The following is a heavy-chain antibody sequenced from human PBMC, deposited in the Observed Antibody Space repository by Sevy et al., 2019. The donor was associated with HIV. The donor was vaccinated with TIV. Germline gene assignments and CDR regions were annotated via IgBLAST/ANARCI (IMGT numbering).Heavy chain of an antibody. D-gene: IGHD2-21*01. Sequence: GGSLRLSCAASEFTFTRYWMTWVRQSPGKGLQWLGNINEDGTEKYYRDSVRGRFTISRDNAKKSLHLQMNSLRVDDTGVYYCARDVAAGDFWGQGTLVTVSS. CDR2: INEDGTEK. CDR3: ARDVAAGDF. V-gene: IGHV3-7*01. CDR1: EFTFTRYW. J-gene: IGHJ4*02.